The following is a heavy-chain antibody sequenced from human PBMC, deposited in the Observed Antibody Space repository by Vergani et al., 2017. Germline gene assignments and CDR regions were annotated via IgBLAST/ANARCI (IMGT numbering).Heavy chain of an antibody. J-gene: IGHJ6*02. Sequence: EVQLLESGGGLVQPGGSLRLSCAASGFTFSSYAMSWVRQAPGKGLEWVSAISGSGGSTYYADSVKGRFTISRDNSKNTLYLQMNSLRAEDTAVYYCAKIGNGDYVFVYYYYYGMDVWGQGTTVTVSS. CDR2: ISGSGGST. CDR1: GFTFSSYA. D-gene: IGHD4-17*01. CDR3: AKIGNGDYVFVYYYYYGMDV. V-gene: IGHV3-23*01.